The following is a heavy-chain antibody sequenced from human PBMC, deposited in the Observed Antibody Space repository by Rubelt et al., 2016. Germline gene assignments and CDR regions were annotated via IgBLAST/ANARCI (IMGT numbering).Heavy chain of an antibody. J-gene: IGHJ6*02. D-gene: IGHD6-13*01. CDR1: GFTFSSYW. V-gene: IGHV3-7*04. Sequence: GGSLRLSCAASGFTFSSYWMSWVRQAPGKGLEWVANIKQDGSEKYYVDSVKGRFTISRDNAKNSLYLQMNSLRAEDTAVYSCARDSQQLVPYYYYYGMDVWGQGTTVTVSS. CDR3: ARDSQQLVPYYYYYGMDV. CDR2: IKQDGSEK.